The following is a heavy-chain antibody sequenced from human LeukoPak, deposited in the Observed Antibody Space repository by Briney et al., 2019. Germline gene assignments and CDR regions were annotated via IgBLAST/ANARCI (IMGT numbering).Heavy chain of an antibody. D-gene: IGHD3-10*01. J-gene: IGHJ4*02. CDR3: ARERSYYGSGDYFDY. CDR1: GYTFTGYY. CDR2: INPNSGGT. V-gene: IGHV1-2*02. Sequence: ASVKVSCTASGYTFTGYYMHWVRQAPGQGLEWMGWINPNSGGTNYAQKFQGRVTMTRDTSISTAYMELSRLRSDDTAVCYCARERSYYGSGDYFDYWGQGTLVTVSS.